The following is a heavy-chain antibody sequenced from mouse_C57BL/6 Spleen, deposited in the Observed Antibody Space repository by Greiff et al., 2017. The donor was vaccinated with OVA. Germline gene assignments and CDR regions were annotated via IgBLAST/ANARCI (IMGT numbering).Heavy chain of an antibody. V-gene: IGHV1-39*01. CDR2: INPNYGTT. CDR3: ARGDYGNLVFSPYYAMDY. CDR1: GYSFTDYN. D-gene: IGHD2-1*01. J-gene: IGHJ4*01. Sequence: EVQLQQSGPELVKPGASVKISCKASGYSFTDYNMNWVKQSNGKSLEWIGVINPNYGTTSYNQKFKGKATLTVDQSSSTAYMQLNSLTSEDSAVYYCARGDYGNLVFSPYYAMDYWGQGTSVTVSS.